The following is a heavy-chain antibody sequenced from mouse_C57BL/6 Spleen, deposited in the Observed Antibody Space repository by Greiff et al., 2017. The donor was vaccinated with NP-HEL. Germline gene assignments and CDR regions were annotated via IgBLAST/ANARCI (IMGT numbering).Heavy chain of an antibody. D-gene: IGHD1-1*01. CDR2: IDPSDSYT. Sequence: QVQLQQPGAELVRPGTSVKLSCKASGYTFTSYWMHWVKQRPGQGLEWIGVIDPSDSYTNYNQKCKGKATLTVDTSSSTAYMQLSSLTSEDSAVYDCVIRDYGSSAYYFDDWGQGTTLTVSS. J-gene: IGHJ2*01. CDR3: VIRDYGSSAYYFDD. V-gene: IGHV1-59*01. CDR1: GYTFTSYW.